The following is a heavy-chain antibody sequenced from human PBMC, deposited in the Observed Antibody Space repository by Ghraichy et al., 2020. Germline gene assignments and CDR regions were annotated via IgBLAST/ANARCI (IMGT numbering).Heavy chain of an antibody. CDR1: GGSISSSNW. Sequence: TLSLTCAVSGGSISSSNWWSWVRQPPGKGLEWIGEIYHSGSTNYNPSLKSRVTISVDKSKNQFSLKLSSVTAADTAVYYCARVCFQVVPAANGGLVYFDYWGQGTLVTVSS. CDR2: IYHSGST. CDR3: ARVCFQVVPAANGGLVYFDY. J-gene: IGHJ4*02. V-gene: IGHV4-4*02. D-gene: IGHD2-2*01.